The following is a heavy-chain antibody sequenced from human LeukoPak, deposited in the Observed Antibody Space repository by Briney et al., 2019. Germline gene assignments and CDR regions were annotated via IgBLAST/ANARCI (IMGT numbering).Heavy chain of an antibody. CDR1: GGSISSYY. CDR2: IYYSGST. V-gene: IGHV4-59*08. J-gene: IGHJ3*02. D-gene: IGHD6-13*01. Sequence: PSETLSLTCTVSGGSISSYYWSWIRQPPGKGLEWIGYIYYSGSTNYNPSLKSRVTISVDTSKNQFSLKLSSVTAADTAVYYCATQQQLHAFDIWGQGTMVTVSS. CDR3: ATQQQLHAFDI.